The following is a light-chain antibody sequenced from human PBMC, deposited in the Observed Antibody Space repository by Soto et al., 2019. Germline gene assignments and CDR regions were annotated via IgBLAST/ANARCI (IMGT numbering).Light chain of an antibody. V-gene: IGKV1-5*03. Sequence: DIQMTQSPSTLSGSVGDRVTITCRASQPISSWLAWYQQKPGKAPKLLIYKASTLKSGVPSRFSGSGSGTEFTITISSLQPDDFSTYYCQHYNSYSEAFGQGTKVELK. CDR2: KAS. CDR3: QHYNSYSEA. CDR1: QPISSW. J-gene: IGKJ1*01.